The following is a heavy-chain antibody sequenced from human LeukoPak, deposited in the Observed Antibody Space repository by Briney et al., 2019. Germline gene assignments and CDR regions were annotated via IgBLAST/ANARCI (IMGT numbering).Heavy chain of an antibody. D-gene: IGHD1-26*01. Sequence: GGSLRLSCAASGFTFSSYSMNWVRQAPGKGLGWVAAISNSGRTYYADSVKGRFTISRDNSKNTVHLQMNSLRAEDTAVYYCAKESPYAVGGTGRVYYFDYWGQGALVAVSS. J-gene: IGHJ4*02. CDR1: GFTFSSYS. CDR2: ISNSGRT. V-gene: IGHV3-23*01. CDR3: AKESPYAVGGTGRVYYFDY.